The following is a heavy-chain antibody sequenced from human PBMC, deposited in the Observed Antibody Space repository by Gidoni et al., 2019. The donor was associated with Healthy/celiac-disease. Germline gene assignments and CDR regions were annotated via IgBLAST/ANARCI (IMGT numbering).Heavy chain of an antibody. D-gene: IGHD2-21*02. CDR1: GFTFSSYA. CDR2: ISGSGGST. Sequence: EVQLLESGGGLVQPGGFLRLSCAASGFTFSSYAMSWVRQAPGKGLEWVSAISGSGGSTYYADSVKGRFTISRDNSKNTLYLQMNSLRAEDTAVYYCAKLGCGGDCSEDHAFDIWGQGTMVTVSS. CDR3: AKLGCGGDCSEDHAFDI. J-gene: IGHJ3*02. V-gene: IGHV3-23*01.